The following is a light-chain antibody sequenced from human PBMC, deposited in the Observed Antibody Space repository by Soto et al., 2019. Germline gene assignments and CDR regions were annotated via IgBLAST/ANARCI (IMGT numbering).Light chain of an antibody. V-gene: IGKV3-20*01. Sequence: EIVLTQSPGTLSLSPGERATLSCRASQSVSSSYLAWYQQKPGQAPRPLIDGASSRAIGIPDRFSGSGSGTDFTLTSSRLEPEDFAVYYCQQYGSSPWTFGQGTKVEIK. CDR2: GAS. CDR3: QQYGSSPWT. J-gene: IGKJ1*01. CDR1: QSVSSSY.